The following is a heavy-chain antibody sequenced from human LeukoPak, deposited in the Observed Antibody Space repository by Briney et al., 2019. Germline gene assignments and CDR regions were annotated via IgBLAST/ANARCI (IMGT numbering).Heavy chain of an antibody. Sequence: PSETLSLTCTVSDGSISSSYWSWIRQPAGKGLEWIGRIYTSGNTNYNPSLKSRVTMSVDTSKNQFSLKLNFVTVADTAMYYCARDLGFAAAGTVAFDPWGQGTLVIVSS. V-gene: IGHV4-4*07. D-gene: IGHD6-13*01. CDR2: IYTSGNT. CDR3: ARDLGFAAAGTVAFDP. J-gene: IGHJ5*02. CDR1: DGSISSSY.